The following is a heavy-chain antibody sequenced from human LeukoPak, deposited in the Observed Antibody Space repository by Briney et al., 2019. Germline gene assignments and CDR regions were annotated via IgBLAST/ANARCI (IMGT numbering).Heavy chain of an antibody. J-gene: IGHJ3*02. CDR3: ARDSGYNAFDI. Sequence: GGSLRLSCAASGFTFSTSWMTWVRQAPGKELECLVNINEDVTIKNYVDSVKGRFTTSRDNAKNSLFLQMLSLRADDTAVYYCARDSGYNAFDIWGLGTMVTVSS. CDR2: INEDVTIK. V-gene: IGHV3-7*01. CDR1: GFTFSTSW. D-gene: IGHD5-18*01.